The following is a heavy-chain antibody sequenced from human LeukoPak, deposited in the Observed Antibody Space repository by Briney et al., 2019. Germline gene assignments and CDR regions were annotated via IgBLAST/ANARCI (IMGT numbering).Heavy chain of an antibody. CDR1: GVSISSGSYD. V-gene: IGHV4-39*01. J-gene: IGHJ4*02. Sequence: SETLSRTCAVSGVSISSGSYDWGWVRQPPGKGLEWIGSIHTSGSTDYNPSLKSRVTISVDTSKNQFSLKMSSVTAADTGVYYCARHFDNWGQGTLVTVSS. CDR2: IHTSGST. CDR3: ARHFDN.